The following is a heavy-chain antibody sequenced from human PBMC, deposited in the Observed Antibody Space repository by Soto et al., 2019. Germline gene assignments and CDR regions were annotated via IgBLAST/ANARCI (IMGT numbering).Heavy chain of an antibody. V-gene: IGHV4-39*01. Sequence: PSETLSLTCTVSGGSISSSSYYWGWIRQPPGKGLEWIGSIYYSGSTYYNPSLKSRVTISVDTSKNQFSMKLSSVTAADTAVYYCARRGFWSGYSYYYYGMDVWGQGTTATVSS. D-gene: IGHD3-3*01. CDR1: GGSISSSSYY. J-gene: IGHJ6*02. CDR3: ARRGFWSGYSYYYYGMDV. CDR2: IYYSGST.